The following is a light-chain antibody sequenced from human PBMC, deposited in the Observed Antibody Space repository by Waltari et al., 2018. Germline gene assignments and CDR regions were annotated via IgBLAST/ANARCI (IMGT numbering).Light chain of an antibody. CDR3: CAYAGKV. J-gene: IGLJ3*02. CDR2: DDT. V-gene: IGLV2-23*01. CDR1: RNDVGSSTF. Sequence: QSALTQPASVSGSPGQSATISCTGTRNDVGSSTFFSWYQQHPGKAPKPIIHDDTERPSGVPDRFAGSKSANGASLTISGLQAEDEAHYYGCAYAGKVFGGVTRLTVL.